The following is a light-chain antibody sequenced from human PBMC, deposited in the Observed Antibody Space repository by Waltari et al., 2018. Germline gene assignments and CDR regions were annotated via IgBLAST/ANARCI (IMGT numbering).Light chain of an antibody. J-gene: IGKJ4*01. CDR2: KAS. V-gene: IGKV1-5*03. CDR3: QQYNSYLLT. Sequence: TCRASQSISTWLAWDQQKPGKAPKLLIYKASTLETGVPSRFSGSGSGTEFTLTISSLQPDDFATYFCQQYNSYLLTFGGGTKVEIQ. CDR1: QSISTW.